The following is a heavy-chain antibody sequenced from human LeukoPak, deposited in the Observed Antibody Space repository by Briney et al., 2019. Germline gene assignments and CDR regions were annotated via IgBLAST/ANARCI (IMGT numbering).Heavy chain of an antibody. CDR1: GGSISSGGYY. J-gene: IGHJ4*02. D-gene: IGHD2-2*01. V-gene: IGHV4-30-2*01. CDR3: ARGIVVVPAAAYFDY. Sequence: SQTLSLTCAVSGGSISSGGYYWRWIRQPPGKGLEWIGYIYHSGSTYYNPSLKSRVTISVDRSKNQFSLKLSSVTAADTAVYYCARGIVVVPAAAYFDYWGQGTLVTVSS. CDR2: IYHSGST.